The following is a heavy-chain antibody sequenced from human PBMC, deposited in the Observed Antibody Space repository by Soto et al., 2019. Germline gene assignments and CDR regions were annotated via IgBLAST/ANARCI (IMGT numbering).Heavy chain of an antibody. CDR3: ARDPLPVIDSGDDY. D-gene: IGHD6-19*01. J-gene: IGHJ4*02. CDR2: INHSGST. V-gene: IGHV4-34*01. Sequence: PSETLSLTCAVYGGSFSGYYWSWIRQPPGKGLEWIGEINHSGSTNYNPSLKSRVTISVDTSKNQFSLKLSSVTAADTAVYYCARDPLPVIDSGDDYWGPGTLVTVSS. CDR1: GGSFSGYY.